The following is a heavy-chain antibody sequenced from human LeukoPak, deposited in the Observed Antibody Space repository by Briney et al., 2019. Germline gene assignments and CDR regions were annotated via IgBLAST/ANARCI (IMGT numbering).Heavy chain of an antibody. D-gene: IGHD2-8*02. V-gene: IGHV3-11*01. CDR3: ATYRQVLLPFES. CDR1: GFTFSDYY. J-gene: IGHJ4*02. Sequence: PGGSLRLSCAASGFTFSDYYMSWIRQAPGKGLEWVSYISSSGSTIYYADSVKGRFTISRDNAENSLYLQMNSLRAEDTAIYYCATYRQVLLPFESWGQGTLVTVSS. CDR2: ISSSGSTI.